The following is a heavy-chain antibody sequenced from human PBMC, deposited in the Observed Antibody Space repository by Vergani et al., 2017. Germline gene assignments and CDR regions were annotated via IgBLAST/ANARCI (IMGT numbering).Heavy chain of an antibody. D-gene: IGHD3-22*01. J-gene: IGHJ5*02. CDR1: GGSSSNDDSY. CDR2: IYYSGST. CDR3: ARVAGGSGGYYLA. Sequence: QVQLQESGPGLVKPSETLSVTCIVSGGSSSNDDSYWSWIRQPPGKGLEWIGYIYYSGSTYYNPSLESRLTISLDSSRTQFSLKLISVTAGDTAVYYCARVAGGSGGYYLAWGQGTPVSVSS. V-gene: IGHV4-30-4*08.